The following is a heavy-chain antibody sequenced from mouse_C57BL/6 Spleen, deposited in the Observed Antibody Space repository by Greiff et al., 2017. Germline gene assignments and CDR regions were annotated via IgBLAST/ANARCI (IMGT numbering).Heavy chain of an antibody. CDR2: IYPGSGST. Sequence: QVHVKQPGAELVKPGASVKMSCKASGYTFTSYWITWVKQRPGQGLEWIGDIYPGSGSTNYNEKFKSKATLTVDTSSSTAYMQLSSLTSEDAAVYYCGREGLGDYIDYWGQGTTLTVSS. J-gene: IGHJ2*01. D-gene: IGHD4-1*01. CDR1: GYTFTSYW. V-gene: IGHV1-55*01. CDR3: GREGLGDYIDY.